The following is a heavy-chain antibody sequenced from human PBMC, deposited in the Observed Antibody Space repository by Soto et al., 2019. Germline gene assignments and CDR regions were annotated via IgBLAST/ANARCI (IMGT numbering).Heavy chain of an antibody. CDR1: GGSISTMDW. CDR2: VYHTGIT. CDR3: ATRRDAGPV. J-gene: IGHJ4*02. Sequence: SETLSLTCGVSGGSISTMDWWTWVRQPPGEGLQWIGEVYHTGITNYNPSLQSRVTISIDASRTSFSLNLDSVTAADTAVYYCATRRDAGPVWGPGMVVTVSS. V-gene: IGHV4-4*02. D-gene: IGHD2-21*02.